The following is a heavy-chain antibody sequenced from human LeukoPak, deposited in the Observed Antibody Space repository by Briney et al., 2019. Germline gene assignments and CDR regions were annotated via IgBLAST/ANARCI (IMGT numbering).Heavy chain of an antibody. Sequence: KPSETLSLTCTVSGGSISSYYWSWIRQPPGKGLEWIGYIYYSGSTNYNPSLKSRVTISVDTSKNQFSLKLRSVTAADTAVYYCARGPTKNYFDYWGQGTLVTVSS. CDR2: IYYSGST. CDR3: ARGPTKNYFDY. V-gene: IGHV4-59*01. J-gene: IGHJ4*02. CDR1: GGSISSYY.